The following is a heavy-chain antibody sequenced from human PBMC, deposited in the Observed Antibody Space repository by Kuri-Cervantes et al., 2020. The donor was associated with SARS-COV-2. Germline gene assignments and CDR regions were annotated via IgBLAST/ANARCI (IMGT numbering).Heavy chain of an antibody. D-gene: IGHD3-10*01. Sequence: GESLKISCAASGFTFSSYWMSWVRQAPGKGLEWVANIKQDGSEKYYVDSVKGRFTISRDNAKNTLYLQMNSLRAEDTAVYYCARGAPSGHFDYWGQGTLVTVSS. CDR2: IKQDGSEK. CDR1: GFTFSSYW. CDR3: ARGAPSGHFDY. V-gene: IGHV3-7*01. J-gene: IGHJ4*02.